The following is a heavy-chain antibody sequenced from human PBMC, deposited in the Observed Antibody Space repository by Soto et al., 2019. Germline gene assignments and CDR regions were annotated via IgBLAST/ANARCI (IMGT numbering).Heavy chain of an antibody. CDR2: IFYSGST. CDR1: GGSISTSRSY. D-gene: IGHD2-21*01. Sequence: SETLSLTCSVSGGSISTSRSYWAWIRQPPGKGLEWLANIFYSGSTFYNPSLASRVSVSVDTSKNEFSLKLRSVTAADTAVYYCAKQPTTGDTDLWFDPWGQGTLVTVSS. V-gene: IGHV4-39*01. CDR3: AKQPTTGDTDLWFDP. J-gene: IGHJ5*02.